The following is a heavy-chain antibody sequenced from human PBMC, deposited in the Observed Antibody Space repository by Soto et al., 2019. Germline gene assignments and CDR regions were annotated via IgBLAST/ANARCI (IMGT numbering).Heavy chain of an antibody. J-gene: IGHJ4*02. Sequence: EVQLVESGGGLVQPGGSLTLSCEASGFTVSSTYMSWLRQAPGKGLEWVSVIYSGGSRYYADSVRGRFTISRDNSKNRLYRHMNGLRAEDTAVYFCAKDRDWEGSGSYADWGQGTLVTVSS. V-gene: IGHV3-66*01. CDR2: IYSGGSR. D-gene: IGHD3-10*01. CDR1: GFTVSSTY. CDR3: AKDRDWEGSGSYAD.